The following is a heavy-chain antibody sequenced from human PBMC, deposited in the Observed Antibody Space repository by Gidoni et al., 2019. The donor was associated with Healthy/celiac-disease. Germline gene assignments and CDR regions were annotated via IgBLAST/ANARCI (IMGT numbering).Heavy chain of an antibody. J-gene: IGHJ6*02. D-gene: IGHD2-21*02. Sequence: QVQLVESGGGVVQPGRSLRLSCPASGFTFTSYAMHWVRQAPGKGLEWVAVISYDGSNKYYADSVKGRFTISRDNSKNTLYLQMNSLRAEDTAVYYCARDRFVVVTAIPYYYYYGMDVWGQGTTVTVSS. CDR2: ISYDGSNK. V-gene: IGHV3-30*04. CDR1: GFTFTSYA. CDR3: ARDRFVVVTAIPYYYYYGMDV.